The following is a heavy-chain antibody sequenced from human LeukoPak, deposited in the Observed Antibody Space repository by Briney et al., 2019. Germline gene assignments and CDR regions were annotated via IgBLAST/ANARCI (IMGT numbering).Heavy chain of an antibody. CDR1: GYTFTSYD. V-gene: IGHV1-8*03. D-gene: IGHD2-15*01. CDR2: MNPNSGNT. CDR3: ARVPLGSNHLDY. Sequence: GASVKVSCKASGYTFTSYDINWVRQATGQGLEWMGWMNPNSGNTGYAQKFQGRVTITRNTSISTAYMELSSLRSEDTAVYYCARVPLGSNHLDYWGQGTPVTVSS. J-gene: IGHJ4*02.